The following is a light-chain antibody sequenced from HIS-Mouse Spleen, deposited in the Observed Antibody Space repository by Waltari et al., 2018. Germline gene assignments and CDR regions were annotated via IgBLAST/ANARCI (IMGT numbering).Light chain of an antibody. V-gene: IGLV3-10*01. CDR2: EDR. J-gene: IGLJ2*01. CDR3: YSTDSSGNHRV. Sequence: SYELTQPPSVSVSPGQTARITCPGDALPKTYAYWYQQKSGQAHVLGIYEDRKRPSGIPERFSGSSSGTMATLTISGAQVEDEADYYCYSTDSSGNHRVFGGGTKLTVL. CDR1: ALPKTY.